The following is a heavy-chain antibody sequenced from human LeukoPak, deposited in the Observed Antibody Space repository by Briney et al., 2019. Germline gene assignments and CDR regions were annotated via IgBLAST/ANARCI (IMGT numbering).Heavy chain of an antibody. CDR3: ARGSDVSDYDYYMDV. CDR2: IYYSGST. V-gene: IGHV4-59*01. Sequence: SETLSLTCTVSGASISSFYWIWIRQPPGKGLEWIGYIYYSGSTDYNPSLKSRVTISVDTSKNQFSLNLGSVTAADTAVYYCARGSDVSDYDYYMDVWGKGTTVTVSS. CDR1: GASISSFY. J-gene: IGHJ6*03.